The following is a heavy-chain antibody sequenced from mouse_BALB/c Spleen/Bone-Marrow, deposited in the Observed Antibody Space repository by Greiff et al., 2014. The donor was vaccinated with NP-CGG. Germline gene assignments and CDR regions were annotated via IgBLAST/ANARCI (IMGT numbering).Heavy chain of an antibody. CDR3: ARNRYDWFAY. CDR2: INTNGGTT. V-gene: IGHV5-6-3*01. J-gene: IGHJ3*01. Sequence: EVQLQQSGGVLVQPGGSLKLSCAASGFTFSSYDMSWVRQTPDKRLELVATINTNGGTTYYPDSVKGRFTISRGNAKSTLYLQMSSLKSADTAIYYCARNRYDWFAYWGQGTLVTVSA. D-gene: IGHD2-14*01. CDR1: GFTFSSYD.